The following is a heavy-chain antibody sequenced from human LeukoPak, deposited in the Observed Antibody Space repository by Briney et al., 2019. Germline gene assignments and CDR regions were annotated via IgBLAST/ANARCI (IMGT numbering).Heavy chain of an antibody. CDR3: VTERGWLFDY. Sequence: PGGSLRLSCGAAGFAFSDRYMSWIRQAPGKGMEWVAYISPSSNIIHYGDSVTGRFTISRDNAKNLLFLQVNSMRAEDTDAYYCVTERGWLFDYWGQGTLVTVSS. D-gene: IGHD5-12*01. J-gene: IGHJ4*02. V-gene: IGHV3-11*01. CDR2: ISPSSNII. CDR1: GFAFSDRY.